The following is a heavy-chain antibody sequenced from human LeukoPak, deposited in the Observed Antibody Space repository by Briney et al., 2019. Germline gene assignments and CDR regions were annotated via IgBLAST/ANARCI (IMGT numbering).Heavy chain of an antibody. J-gene: IGHJ4*02. CDR2: IIPIFGTA. D-gene: IGHD3-10*01. CDR1: GGTFSSYA. CDR3: ARAPYGSGYFDY. V-gene: IGHV1-69*13. Sequence: SVKVSCKASGGTFSSYAISWVRQAPGQGLEWTGGIIPIFGTANYAQKFQGRVTITADESTSTAYMELSSLRSEDTAVYYCARAPYGSGYFDYWGQGTLVTVSS.